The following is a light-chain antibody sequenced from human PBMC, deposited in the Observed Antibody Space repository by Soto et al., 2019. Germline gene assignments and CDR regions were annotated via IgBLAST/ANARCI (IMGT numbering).Light chain of an antibody. J-gene: IGLJ2*01. CDR3: QSYDSSLTVV. CDR1: SSNIGAGYD. Sequence: QSALTQPPSVSGAPGQRVTISCTGRSSNIGAGYDVHWYQQVPGTAPKLLIYGNINRPSGVPDRFSGSKSGTSASLAITGLQADDEADYYCQSYDSSLTVVFGGGTKLTVL. CDR2: GNI. V-gene: IGLV1-40*01.